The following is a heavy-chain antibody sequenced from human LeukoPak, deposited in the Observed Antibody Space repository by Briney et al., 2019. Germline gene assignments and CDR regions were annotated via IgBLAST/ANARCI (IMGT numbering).Heavy chain of an antibody. Sequence: PGGSLRLSCAASGFTFNSYEMNWVRQAPGKGLEWVSYINSGGSAIYHADSVKGRFTISRDNAKNSLYLQMNSLRADDTAVYYCARGGSYVHYWGQGTLVTVSS. J-gene: IGHJ4*02. CDR3: ARGGSYVHY. D-gene: IGHD1-26*01. CDR2: INSGGSAI. V-gene: IGHV3-48*03. CDR1: GFTFNSYE.